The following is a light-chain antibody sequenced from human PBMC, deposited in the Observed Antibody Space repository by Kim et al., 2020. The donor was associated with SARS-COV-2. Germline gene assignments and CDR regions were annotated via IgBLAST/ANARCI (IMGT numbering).Light chain of an antibody. V-gene: IGKV1-39*01. Sequence: ASVGDRVTITCRASQSISTNLNWYKQKSGKAPKLLIYAASSLQGGVPSRFSGSGSGTDFTLTLSSLQPEDSATYYCQQSNSTPLTFGGGTKVDIK. J-gene: IGKJ4*01. CDR2: AAS. CDR1: QSISTN. CDR3: QQSNSTPLT.